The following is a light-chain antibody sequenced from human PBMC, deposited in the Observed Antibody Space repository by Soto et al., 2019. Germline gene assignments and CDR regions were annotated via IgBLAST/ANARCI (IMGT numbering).Light chain of an antibody. CDR1: QSVSSD. CDR3: QQYNNWPLT. Sequence: EIVMTQSPATMSASPGGRVTLSCRASQSVSSDLAWYQRQPGQAPRLLIYGASTRATGIPARFSGRGSGTQFTLTISSLQSEDFAVYYCQQYNNWPLTFGQGTKVEIK. CDR2: GAS. V-gene: IGKV3-15*01. J-gene: IGKJ1*01.